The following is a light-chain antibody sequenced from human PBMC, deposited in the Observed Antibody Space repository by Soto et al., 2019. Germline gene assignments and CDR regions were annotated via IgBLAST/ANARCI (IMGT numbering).Light chain of an antibody. J-gene: IGKJ1*01. V-gene: IGKV1-39*01. CDR2: GAS. CDR3: QQSFSTPPT. CDR1: QSISSW. Sequence: DIQMTQSPSTLSASVGDRVTITCRASQSISSWLAWYQQKPGKAPKLLIYGASTLQRGVPSRFSGSGSGIDFTLTISSLQPEDFASYYCQQSFSTPPTFGQGTKVDIK.